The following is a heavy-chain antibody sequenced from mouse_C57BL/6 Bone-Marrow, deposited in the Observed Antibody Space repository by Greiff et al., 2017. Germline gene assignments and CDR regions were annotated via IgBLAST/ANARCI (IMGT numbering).Heavy chain of an antibody. V-gene: IGHV5-6*02. CDR1: GFTFSSYG. CDR2: ISSGGSYT. Sequence: DVKLVESGGDLVKPGGSLKLSCAASGFTFSSYGMSWVRQTPDKRLEWVATISSGGSYTYYPDSVKGRFTISRDNAKNTLYLQMSSLKSEDTAMYYCARHHDGYFFDYWGQGTTLTVSS. D-gene: IGHD2-3*01. J-gene: IGHJ2*01. CDR3: ARHHDGYFFDY.